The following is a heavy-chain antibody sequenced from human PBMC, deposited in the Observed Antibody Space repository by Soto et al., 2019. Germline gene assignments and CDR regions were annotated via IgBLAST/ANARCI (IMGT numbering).Heavy chain of an antibody. CDR1: GGSFSGYY. D-gene: IGHD3-3*01. CDR3: ARARGRYDFWSGYYNDYYYGMDV. V-gene: IGHV4-34*01. CDR2: INHSGST. J-gene: IGHJ6*02. Sequence: SETLSRTCAVYGGSFSGYYWSWIRQPPGKGLEWIGEINHSGSTNYNPSLKSRVTISVDTSKNQFSLKLSSVTAADTAVYYCARARGRYDFWSGYYNDYYYGMDVWGQGTTVTVS.